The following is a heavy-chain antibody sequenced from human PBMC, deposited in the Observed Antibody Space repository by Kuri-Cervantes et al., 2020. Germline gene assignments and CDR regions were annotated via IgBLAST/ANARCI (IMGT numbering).Heavy chain of an antibody. J-gene: IGHJ6*02. CDR1: GYTFTSYD. CDR2: INPSGGST. Sequence: ASVKVSCKASGYTFTSYDINWVRQATGQGLEWMGIINPSGGSTSYAQKFQGRVTMTRDTSTSTVYMELSSLRSEDTAVYYCARETITGDVYNYYGMDVWGQGTTVTVSS. D-gene: IGHD7-27*01. CDR3: ARETITGDVYNYYGMDV. V-gene: IGHV1-46*01.